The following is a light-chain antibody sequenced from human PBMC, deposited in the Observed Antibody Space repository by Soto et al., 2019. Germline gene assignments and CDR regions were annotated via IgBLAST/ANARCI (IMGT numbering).Light chain of an antibody. V-gene: IGLV2-14*01. Sequence: QSALTQPASVSGSPGQSITISCTGTSSDVGGYNYVSWYQQHPGKAPKLMIYEVSNRPSGVSNRFSGSKSGNTPSLTISGLQAEDEADYYCSSYTISSTLVFGGGTKLTVL. CDR3: SSYTISSTLV. CDR2: EVS. CDR1: SSDVGGYNY. J-gene: IGLJ2*01.